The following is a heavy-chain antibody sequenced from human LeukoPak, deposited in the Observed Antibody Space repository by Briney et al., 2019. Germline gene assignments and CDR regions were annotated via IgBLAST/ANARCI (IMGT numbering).Heavy chain of an antibody. CDR2: IKQDGSEK. V-gene: IGHV3-7*03. D-gene: IGHD6-19*01. CDR1: GFTLSTYW. J-gene: IGHJ4*02. Sequence: GGSLRLSCAASGFTLSTYWMSWVRQAPGKGLEWVANIKQDGSEKYYVDSVKGRFTISRDNAKSSLYLQMNSLRAEDTAIYYCARVSSGWFPLFHYWGQGTLVTVSS. CDR3: ARVSSGWFPLFHY.